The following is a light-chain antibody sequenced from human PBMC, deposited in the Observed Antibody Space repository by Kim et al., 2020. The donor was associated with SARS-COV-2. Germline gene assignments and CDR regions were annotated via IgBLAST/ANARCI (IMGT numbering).Light chain of an antibody. CDR3: QQYSSYSPT. CDR2: DAS. V-gene: IGKV1-5*01. Sequence: SASVGDRVTITCRASQSITTWLAWYQQKPGKAPKVLIFDASNLKSGVPSRFSGSGSGTEFTLTISSLQPDDFATYFCQQYSSYSPTFGGGTKVEIK. CDR1: QSITTW. J-gene: IGKJ4*01.